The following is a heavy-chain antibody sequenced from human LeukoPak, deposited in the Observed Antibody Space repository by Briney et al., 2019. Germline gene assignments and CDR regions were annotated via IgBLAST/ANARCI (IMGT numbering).Heavy chain of an antibody. Sequence: PSETLSLTCAVYGGSFSGYYWSWIRQPPGKGLEWIGEINHSGSTNYNPSLKSRVTISVDTSKNQFSLKLSSVTAADTAVYYCARHGWHAWYFDLWGRGTLVTVSS. V-gene: IGHV4-34*01. CDR2: INHSGST. D-gene: IGHD6-19*01. CDR3: ARHGWHAWYFDL. J-gene: IGHJ2*01. CDR1: GGSFSGYY.